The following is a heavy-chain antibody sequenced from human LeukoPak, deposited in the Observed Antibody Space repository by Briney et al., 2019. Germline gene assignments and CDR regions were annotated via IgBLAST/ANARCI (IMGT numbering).Heavy chain of an antibody. V-gene: IGHV1-2*02. J-gene: IGHJ4*02. D-gene: IGHD3-3*01. CDR1: GYTFTGYY. CDR3: ARDPSIYDFWSGYEYYFDY. Sequence: GASVKVSCKASGYTFTGYYMHWVRQAPGQGHEWMGWINPNSGGTNYAQKFQGRVTMTRDTSISTAYMELSRLRSDDTAVYYCARDPSIYDFWSGYEYYFDYWGQGTLVTVSS. CDR2: INPNSGGT.